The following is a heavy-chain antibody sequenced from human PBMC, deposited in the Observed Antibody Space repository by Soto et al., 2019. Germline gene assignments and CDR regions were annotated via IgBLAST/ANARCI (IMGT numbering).Heavy chain of an antibody. CDR3: AKAAVRFLEWLPYPPFGY. J-gene: IGHJ4*02. CDR2: ISGSGGST. V-gene: IGHV3-23*01. D-gene: IGHD3-3*01. CDR1: GFPISSPA. Sequence: PWGSLSLSCTASGFPISSPALSWVRHPQGKGLEWVSAISGSGGSTYYADSVKGRFTSSRDNSKNTLYLQMNSLRAEDTAVYYCAKAAVRFLEWLPYPPFGYWGQGTVVSFSS.